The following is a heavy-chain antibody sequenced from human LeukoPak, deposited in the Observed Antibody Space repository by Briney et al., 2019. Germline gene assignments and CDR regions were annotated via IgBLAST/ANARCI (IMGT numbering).Heavy chain of an antibody. J-gene: IGHJ6*02. CDR3: ASNTYYDFWSGYRGTYYYYGMDV. V-gene: IGHV1-69*13. D-gene: IGHD3-3*01. Sequence: SVKVSCKASGGTFSSYAISWVRQAPGQGLEWMGGIIPIFGTANYAQKFQGRVTITADESTSTAYMELSSLRSEDTVVYYCASNTYYDFWSGYRGTYYYYGMDVWGQGTTVTVSS. CDR1: GGTFSSYA. CDR2: IIPIFGTA.